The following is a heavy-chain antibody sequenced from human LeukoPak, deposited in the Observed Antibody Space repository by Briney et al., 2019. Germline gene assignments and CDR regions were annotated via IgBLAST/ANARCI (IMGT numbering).Heavy chain of an antibody. CDR2: ISGSGDST. J-gene: IGHJ4*02. V-gene: IGHV3-23*01. CDR3: ARESSSWQRGTFDY. D-gene: IGHD6-13*01. Sequence: GGSLRLSCAASGFTFSSFALSWVRQAPGKGLEWVSSISGSGDSTYYMESVKGRFTISRDNSENTLYLQMNSLRADDTAVYYCARESSSWQRGTFDYWGQGTLVTVSS. CDR1: GFTFSSFA.